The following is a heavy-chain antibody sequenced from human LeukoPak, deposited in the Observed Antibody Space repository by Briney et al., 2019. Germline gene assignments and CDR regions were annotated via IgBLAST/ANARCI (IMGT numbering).Heavy chain of an antibody. Sequence: GASVKVSCKASGGTFSSYAISWVRQAPGQGLEWMGGIIPIFGTANYAQKFQGRVTITTDESTSTAYMELSSLRPEDTAVYYCARARAVAGNGDFDYWGQGTLVTVSS. CDR3: ARARAVAGNGDFDY. CDR1: GGTFSSYA. J-gene: IGHJ4*02. D-gene: IGHD6-19*01. CDR2: IIPIFGTA. V-gene: IGHV1-69*05.